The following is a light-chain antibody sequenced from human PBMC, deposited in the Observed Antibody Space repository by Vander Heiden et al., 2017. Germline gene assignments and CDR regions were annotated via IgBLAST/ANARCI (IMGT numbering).Light chain of an antibody. CDR2: DAS. CDR1: QSVSSY. CDR3: EQRRDWPPIT. V-gene: IGKV3-11*02. Sequence: IVLTQSSATLSSSPGARATLSCRASQSVSSYLAWYQQKPGESPRLLIYDASNRATGIPERFSGSGSVRDFTLTISSLEPEDFAVYYCEQRRDWPPITFGQGTRLELN. J-gene: IGKJ5*01.